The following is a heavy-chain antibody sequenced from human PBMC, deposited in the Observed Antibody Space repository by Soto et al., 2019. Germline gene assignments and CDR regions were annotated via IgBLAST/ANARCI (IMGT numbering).Heavy chain of an antibody. CDR3: AREAYGDYVIDY. J-gene: IGHJ4*02. CDR1: GFTLRNHW. D-gene: IGHD4-17*01. CDR2: INSDGSST. V-gene: IGHV3-74*01. Sequence: GGSLRLSCAASGFTLRNHWMHWVRQAPGKGLEWVSRINSDGSSTSYADSVKGRFTISRDNAKNTLYLQMDSLRAEDTAVYYCAREAYGDYVIDYWGQGTLVTVSS.